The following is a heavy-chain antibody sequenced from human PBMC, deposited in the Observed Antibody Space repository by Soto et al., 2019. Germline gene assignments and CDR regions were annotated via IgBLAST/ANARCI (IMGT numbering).Heavy chain of an antibody. CDR3: SGGVGGAF. CDR1: EGTVIRDW. J-gene: IGHJ4*02. CDR2: TNQDGSEK. D-gene: IGHD1-26*01. V-gene: IGHV3-7*04. Sequence: EVHLVESGGGLVQTGGSLRLSCAIFEGTVIRDWMNWVRQAPGKGLEWVAHTNQDGSEKYYVDSVKGRFTISRDNDKNSLYLQMNGRRAEETAMYYCSGGVGGAFWGQGTLVTVSS.